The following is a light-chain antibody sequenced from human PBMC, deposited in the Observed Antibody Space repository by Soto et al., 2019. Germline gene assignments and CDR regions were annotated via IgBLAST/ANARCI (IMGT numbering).Light chain of an antibody. J-gene: IGLJ1*01. CDR1: SSNIGAGYD. CDR3: QSYDSSLSAGYV. V-gene: IGLV1-40*01. Sequence: QSALTQPPSVSGVPGQRGTISCTGSSSNIGAGYDVHWYQQLPGTAPKLLIYGNSNRPSGVPDRFSGSKSGTSASLAITGLQAEDEADYYCQSYDSSLSAGYVFGTGTKVTVL. CDR2: GNS.